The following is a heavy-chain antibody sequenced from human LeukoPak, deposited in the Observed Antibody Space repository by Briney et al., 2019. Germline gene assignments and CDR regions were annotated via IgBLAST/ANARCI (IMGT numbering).Heavy chain of an antibody. V-gene: IGHV3-11*01. CDR2: ISSSGSTI. J-gene: IGHJ5*02. D-gene: IGHD2-21*01. Sequence: LSLTCTVSGGSISSSSYYWGWIRQPPGKGLEWVSYISSSGSTIDYADSVKGRFTISSDNAKNSLYLQMNSLRAEDTAVYYCAREILWYRLDPWGQGTLVTVSS. CDR1: GGSISSSSYY. CDR3: AREILWYRLDP.